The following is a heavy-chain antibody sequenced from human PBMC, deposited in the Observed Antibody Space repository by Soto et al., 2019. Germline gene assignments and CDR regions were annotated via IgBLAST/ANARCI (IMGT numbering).Heavy chain of an antibody. J-gene: IGHJ5*02. CDR1: GFTFSSYA. CDR3: ANLFPGIAAAGTGP. Sequence: GGSLRLSCAASGFTFSSYAMSWVRQAPGKGLEWVAAISGSGGSRYYADSVKGRFTISRANSKNTLYLQMNSPRAEDTAVYYCANLFPGIAAAGTGPWGQGTLVTVSS. D-gene: IGHD6-13*01. CDR2: ISGSGGSR. V-gene: IGHV3-23*01.